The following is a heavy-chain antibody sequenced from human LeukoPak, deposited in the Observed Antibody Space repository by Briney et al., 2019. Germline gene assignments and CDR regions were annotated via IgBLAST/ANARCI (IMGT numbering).Heavy chain of an antibody. CDR2: ISSSSSYI. J-gene: IGHJ4*02. D-gene: IGHD5-18*01. Sequence: GGSLRLSCAASGFTFSSYSMNWVRQAPGKGLEWVSSISSSSSYIYYADSVKGRFTISRDNAKDSLYLQMNSLRAEDTAVYYCARVQNSFHDYWGQGTLVTVSS. CDR1: GFTFSSYS. V-gene: IGHV3-21*01. CDR3: ARVQNSFHDY.